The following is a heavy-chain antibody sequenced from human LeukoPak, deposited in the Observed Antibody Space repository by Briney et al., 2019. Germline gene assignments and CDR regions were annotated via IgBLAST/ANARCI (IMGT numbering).Heavy chain of an antibody. D-gene: IGHD1-1*01. V-gene: IGHV3-23*01. J-gene: IGHJ3*02. CDR3: AKSLFTSATGTGRAFHI. CDR1: GFTFSNAW. Sequence: GGSLRLSCAASGFTFSNAWMSWVRQAPGRGLEWVSAISASGDVTFYVDSLRGRFTISRDNSKSTLYLQMNGLRAEDTAIFYCAKSLFTSATGTGRAFHIWGQGTRVTVSS. CDR2: ISASGDVT.